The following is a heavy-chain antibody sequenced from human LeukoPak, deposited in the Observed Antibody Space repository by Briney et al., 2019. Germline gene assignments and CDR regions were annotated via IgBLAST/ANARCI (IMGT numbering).Heavy chain of an antibody. V-gene: IGHV3-21*01. Sequence: GGSLRLSCAASAFTFNTYTMNWIRQAPGKGLEWVSSISSSSSYIYYADSVKGRFTISRDNAKNSLYLQMNSLRAEDTAVYYCARVGDYYYYFIHVWGKGTTVTISS. CDR2: ISSSSSYI. CDR3: ARVGDYYYYFIHV. J-gene: IGHJ6*03. CDR1: AFTFNTYT.